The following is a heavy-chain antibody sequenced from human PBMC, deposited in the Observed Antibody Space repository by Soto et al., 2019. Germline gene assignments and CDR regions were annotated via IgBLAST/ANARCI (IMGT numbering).Heavy chain of an antibody. CDR2: LYWDDDK. D-gene: IGHD2-21*02. CDR3: VQSRCGGYCLEIYSAHAYNGLDV. V-gene: IGHV2-5*02. Sequence: QVTLKESGPTLVKPTQTLTLTCTVSGLSLRTTGVGVGWVRQPPGKALEWLALLYWDDDKRYSPSLRSRLTIAKDTSEKQVVLTMTTMDTVDTATYYGVQSRCGGYCLEIYSAHAYNGLDVWGQGTTVTVSS. J-gene: IGHJ6*02. CDR1: GLSLRTTGVG.